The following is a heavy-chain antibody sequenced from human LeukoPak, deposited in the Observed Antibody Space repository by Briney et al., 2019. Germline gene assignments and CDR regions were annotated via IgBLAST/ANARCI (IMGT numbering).Heavy chain of an antibody. CDR1: GYNFTNYW. D-gene: IGHD1-26*01. V-gene: IGHV5-51*01. J-gene: IGHJ4*02. CDR2: IYPGDSDT. CDR3: ARLVVGATRYFDY. Sequence: GESLKISCKGSGYNFTNYWIGWVRQMPGKGLDWMGIIYPGDSDTRYSPSFQGQVTISVDKSISTAYLQWSSLKASDTAMYYCARLVVGATRYFDYWGQGTLVSVSS.